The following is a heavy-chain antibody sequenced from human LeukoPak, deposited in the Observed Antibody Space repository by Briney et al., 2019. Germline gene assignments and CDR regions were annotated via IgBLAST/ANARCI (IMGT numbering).Heavy chain of an antibody. D-gene: IGHD3-22*01. Sequence: GESLKISCKCSGYIFTNYWIGWLRQMPGKGLDWMGIIYPCDSDTRYNPSFQVQVTISAHKSSSTAYLQWSSLKASDTAMYYCASHGYYGESDSSGYPPVMWCEGTMVIVSS. CDR1: GYIFTNYW. V-gene: IGHV5-51*01. CDR2: IYPCDSDT. CDR3: ASHGYYGESDSSGYPPVM. J-gene: IGHJ3*02.